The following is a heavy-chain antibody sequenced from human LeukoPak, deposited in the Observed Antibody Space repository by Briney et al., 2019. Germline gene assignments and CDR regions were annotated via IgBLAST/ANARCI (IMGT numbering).Heavy chain of an antibody. D-gene: IGHD4-17*01. CDR2: ISYDGSNK. J-gene: IGHJ4*02. CDR3: AKQSVYGDYADYFDY. Sequence: GRSLRLSCAASGFTFSSYGMQWVRQAPGKGLEWVAVISYDGSNKYYADSVKGRFTISRDNSKNTLYLQMNSLRAEDTAVYYCAKQSVYGDYADYFDYWGQGTLVTVSS. V-gene: IGHV3-30*18. CDR1: GFTFSSYG.